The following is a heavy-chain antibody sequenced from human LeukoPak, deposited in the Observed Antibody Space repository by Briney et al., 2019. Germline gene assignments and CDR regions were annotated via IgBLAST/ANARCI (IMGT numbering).Heavy chain of an antibody. Sequence: SVTVSCKASGGTFSSYAISWVRQAPGQGLEWMGGIIPIFGTANYAQKFQGRVTITADESTSTAYMELSSLRSEDTAVYYCARDGIAVAGTFDYWGQGTLVTVSS. J-gene: IGHJ4*02. D-gene: IGHD6-19*01. CDR2: IIPIFGTA. CDR3: ARDGIAVAGTFDY. CDR1: GGTFSSYA. V-gene: IGHV1-69*01.